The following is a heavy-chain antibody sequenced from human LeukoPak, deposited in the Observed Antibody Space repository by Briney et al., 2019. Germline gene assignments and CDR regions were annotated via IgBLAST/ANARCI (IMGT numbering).Heavy chain of an antibody. CDR3: AKVTYGSGTYGAFDY. J-gene: IGHJ4*02. CDR1: GFTFSSHG. V-gene: IGHV3-23*01. CDR2: ISGSGDNT. Sequence: GGSLRLSCAASGFTFSSHGMSWVRQAPGKGPEWVSTISGSGDNTYYADSVKGRFTISRDNSKNTLYLQMNSLRAEDTAVYYCAKVTYGSGTYGAFDYWGQGTLATVSS. D-gene: IGHD3-10*01.